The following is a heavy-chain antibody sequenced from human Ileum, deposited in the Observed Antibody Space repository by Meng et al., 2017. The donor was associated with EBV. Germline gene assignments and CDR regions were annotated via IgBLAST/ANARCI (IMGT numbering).Heavy chain of an antibody. Sequence: QVPLVESGGVVVQPGKSLRLSCVFSGLTFRKQIIHWIRQAPGEGVDWVSVISSENYTYYSDSVKGRFTITRDNAANTVYLQMDNLGPQDTALYCCTRQGQDLWGQGILVTVSS. CDR1: GLTFRKQI. J-gene: IGHJ4*02. D-gene: IGHD2-15*01. V-gene: IGHV3-30*03. CDR2: ISSENYT. CDR3: TRQGQDL.